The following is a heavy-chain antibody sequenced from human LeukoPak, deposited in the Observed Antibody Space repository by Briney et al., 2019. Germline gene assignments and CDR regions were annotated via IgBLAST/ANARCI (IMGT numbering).Heavy chain of an antibody. Sequence: SETLSLTCTVSGGSISSSSYYWGWIRQPPGKGLEWIGSIYYSGSTYYNPSLKSRVTISVDTSKNQFSLKLSSVTAADTAVYYCARNSRGGPYYFDYWGQGTLVTVSS. D-gene: IGHD2-21*01. J-gene: IGHJ4*02. CDR3: ARNSRGGPYYFDY. CDR1: GGSISSSSYY. CDR2: IYYSGST. V-gene: IGHV4-39*07.